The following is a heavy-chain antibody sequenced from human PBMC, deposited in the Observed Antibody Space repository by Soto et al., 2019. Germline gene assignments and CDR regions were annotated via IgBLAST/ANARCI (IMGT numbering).Heavy chain of an antibody. CDR1: GFTFSDHY. CDR2: ISTSSSYT. D-gene: IGHD1-1*01. J-gene: IGHJ4*02. Sequence: GGSLRLSCVASGFTFSDHYMTWIRQAPGKGLGWLSYISTSSSYTNYADSVKCRFTISRDNAMNSLYLQMNSLRDEDTAVYHWARLQLTGSVDYWGQVT. CDR3: ARLQLTGSVDY. V-gene: IGHV3-11*03.